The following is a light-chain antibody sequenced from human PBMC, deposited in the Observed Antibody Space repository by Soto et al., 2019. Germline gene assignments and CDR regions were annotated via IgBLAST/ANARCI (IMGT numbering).Light chain of an antibody. V-gene: IGKV3-20*01. J-gene: IGKJ3*01. Sequence: EIFLTQSPVTLSLAPVERATFSCRASQSVSSSYLAWYQQKPGQAPRLLIYGASSRATGIPDRFSGSGSGTDFTLTISRLEPEDFAVYYCQQYGSSPFTFGPGTKVDIK. CDR3: QQYGSSPFT. CDR1: QSVSSSY. CDR2: GAS.